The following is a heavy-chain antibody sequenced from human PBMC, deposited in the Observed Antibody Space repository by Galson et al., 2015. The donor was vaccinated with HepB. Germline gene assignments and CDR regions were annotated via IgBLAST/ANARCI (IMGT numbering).Heavy chain of an antibody. CDR3: ARVRYYYDGSGYCMDV. J-gene: IGHJ6*03. CDR2: INPSGGST. CDR1: GYTFTSYY. Sequence: SVKVSCKASGYTFTSYYMHWVRQAPGQGLEWMGIINPSGGSTSYAQKFQGRVTMTRDTSISTAYMELSRLRSDDTAVYYCARVRYYYDGSGYCMDVWGKGTTVTVSS. D-gene: IGHD3-22*01. V-gene: IGHV1-46*01.